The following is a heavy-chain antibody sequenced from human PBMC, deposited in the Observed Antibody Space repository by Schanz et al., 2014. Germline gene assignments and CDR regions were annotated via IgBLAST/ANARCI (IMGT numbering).Heavy chain of an antibody. CDR2: INPNSGGT. CDR1: GYTFTDYY. D-gene: IGHD5-12*01. V-gene: IGHV1-2*06. J-gene: IGHJ3*02. CDR3: AREMLDIVATMDDDAFDI. Sequence: QVQLVQSGAEVKKLGASVKVSCKASGYTFTDYYMHWVRQAPGQGLEWMGRINPNSGGTNYAQKCQGRVTMPTDTSIRTASMEMSRLISDVTAVYYCAREMLDIVATMDDDAFDIWGPGTRVTVSS.